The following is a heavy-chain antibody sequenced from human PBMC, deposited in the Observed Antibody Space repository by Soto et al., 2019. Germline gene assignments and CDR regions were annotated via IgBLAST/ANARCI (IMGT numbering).Heavy chain of an antibody. D-gene: IGHD1-7*01. J-gene: IGHJ6*02. CDR3: ARWGNWNSKENGGMDV. CDR1: GDSVSSNSAA. V-gene: IGHV6-1*01. Sequence: SQTLSLTCAISGDSVSSNSAAWNWIRQSPSRGLEWLGRTYYRSKWYNDYAVSVRSRITINPDTSKNQFSLQLNSVTPEDTAVYYCARWGNWNSKENGGMDVWGQGTTVTVSS. CDR2: TYYRSKWYN.